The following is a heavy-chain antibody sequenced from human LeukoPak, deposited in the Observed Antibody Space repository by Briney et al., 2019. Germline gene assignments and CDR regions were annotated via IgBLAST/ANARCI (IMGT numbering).Heavy chain of an antibody. D-gene: IGHD3-10*01. CDR3: AREPNRITMVRGGELDY. CDR2: VSYSGST. Sequence: PSETLSLTCAVSGYSISSGYHWGWIRQPPGKGLEWIGSVSYSGSTYYNPSLKSRVTISVDTSKNQFSLKLSSVTAADTAVYYCAREPNRITMVRGGELDYWGQGTLVTVSS. J-gene: IGHJ4*02. CDR1: GYSISSGYH. V-gene: IGHV4-38-2*02.